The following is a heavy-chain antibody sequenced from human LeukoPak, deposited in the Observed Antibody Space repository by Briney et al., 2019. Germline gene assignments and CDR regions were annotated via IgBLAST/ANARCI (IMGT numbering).Heavy chain of an antibody. CDR3: ARGGSSETSFDY. Sequence: SGTLSLTCAVSGGSISSSNWWSWIRQPPGKGLEWIGYIYYSGSTYYNPSLKSRVTISVDTSKNQFSLKLSSVTAADTAVYYCARGGSSETSFDYWGQGTLVTVSS. D-gene: IGHD3-10*01. V-gene: IGHV4-30-4*01. CDR1: GGSISSSNW. J-gene: IGHJ4*02. CDR2: IYYSGST.